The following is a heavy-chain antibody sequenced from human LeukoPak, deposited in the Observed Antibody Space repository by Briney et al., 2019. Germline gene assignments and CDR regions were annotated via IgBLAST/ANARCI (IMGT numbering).Heavy chain of an antibody. CDR1: GYTLTGYY. Sequence: ASVKVSCKASGYTLTGYYMHWVRQAPGQGLEWMGWINPNSGGTNYAQKFQGRVTMTRDTSISTAYMELSRLRSDDTAVYYCARVADGGYNDAFDIWGQGTMVTVSS. CDR3: ARVADGGYNDAFDI. D-gene: IGHD5-24*01. CDR2: INPNSGGT. V-gene: IGHV1-2*02. J-gene: IGHJ3*02.